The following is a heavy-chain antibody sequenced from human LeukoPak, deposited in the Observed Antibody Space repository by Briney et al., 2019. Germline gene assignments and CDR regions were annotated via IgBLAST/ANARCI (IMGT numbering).Heavy chain of an antibody. J-gene: IGHJ3*02. CDR1: GGSISIGSYF. Sequence: SQTLSLTCTVSGGSISIGSYFWNWIRQPAGKGLEWIGRIYTSGSTDYNPSLKSRVTISLATSKNQFSLKLSSVTAADTAVYYCARGGYYDSSGSRDAFDIWGQGTMVTVSS. V-gene: IGHV4-61*02. CDR3: ARGGYYDSSGSRDAFDI. D-gene: IGHD3-22*01. CDR2: IYTSGST.